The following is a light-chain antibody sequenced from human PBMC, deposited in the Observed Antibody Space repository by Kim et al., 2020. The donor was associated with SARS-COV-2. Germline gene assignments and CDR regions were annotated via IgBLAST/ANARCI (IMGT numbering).Light chain of an antibody. V-gene: IGLV2-8*01. CDR2: EVS. J-gene: IGLJ2*01. Sequence: QSVLTQPPSASGSPGQSVTISCTGTHSDVGRFNYVSWYQNHPGRAPKPMIYEVSRRPSGVPDRFSGSKSSNTASLTVSGLQAEDEADYYCSSYTDSNTLIFGGGTKVTVL. CDR3: SSYTDSNTLI. CDR1: HSDVGRFNY.